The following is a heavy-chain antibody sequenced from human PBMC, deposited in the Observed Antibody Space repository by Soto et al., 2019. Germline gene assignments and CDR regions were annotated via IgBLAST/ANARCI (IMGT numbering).Heavy chain of an antibody. V-gene: IGHV3-23*01. J-gene: IGHJ4*02. D-gene: IGHD6-13*01. CDR1: GFTFSSYA. Sequence: GGSLRLSCAASGFTFSSYAMSWVRQAPGKGLEWVSAISGSGGSTYYADSVKGRFTISRDNSKNTLYLQMNSLRAEDTAVYYCAKDTSKQQLVLGGYFDYWGQGTLVTVSS. CDR2: ISGSGGST. CDR3: AKDTSKQQLVLGGYFDY.